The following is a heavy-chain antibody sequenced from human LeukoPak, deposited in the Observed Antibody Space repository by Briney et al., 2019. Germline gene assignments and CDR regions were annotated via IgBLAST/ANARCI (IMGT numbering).Heavy chain of an antibody. Sequence: AETLSLTCTVSGGSISNYYWSWIRQPPGKGLEWIGYIYYSGSTNYNPSLKSRVTISVDTSKNQFSLKLSSVTAADTAVYYCARERMVRGVTIFDYWGQGTLVTVSS. D-gene: IGHD3-10*01. V-gene: IGHV4-59*01. CDR3: ARERMVRGVTIFDY. CDR2: IYYSGST. CDR1: GGSISNYY. J-gene: IGHJ4*02.